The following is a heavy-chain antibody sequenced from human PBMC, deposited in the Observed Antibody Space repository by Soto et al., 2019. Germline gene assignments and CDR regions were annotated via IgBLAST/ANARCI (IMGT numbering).Heavy chain of an antibody. CDR3: ARSIIVATIDY. CDR2: IYYSGST. D-gene: IGHD5-12*01. Sequence: SETLSLTCTVSGGSVRSGSYHWSWIRQPPGKGLEWIGYIYYSGSTNYNPSLKSRVTISVDMSKNQSSLKLSSVTAADTAVYYCARSIIVATIDYWGQGTLVTVSS. V-gene: IGHV4-61*01. CDR1: GGSVRSGSYH. J-gene: IGHJ4*02.